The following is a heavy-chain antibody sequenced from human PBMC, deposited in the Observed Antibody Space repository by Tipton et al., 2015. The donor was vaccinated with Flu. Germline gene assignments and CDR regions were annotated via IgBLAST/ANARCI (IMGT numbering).Heavy chain of an antibody. CDR3: ARLVPTGFTVTTGYYFDY. V-gene: IGHV1-69*12. D-gene: IGHD4-11*01. Sequence: QVQLVQSGAEVKKPGSSVKVSCKASGGTFSSYAISWVRQAPGQGLEWMGGIIPIFGTANYAQKFQGRVTITADESTSTAYMELSSLRSEDTAVYYCARLVPTGFTVTTGYYFDYWGQGTLVTVSS. CDR2: IIPIFGTA. J-gene: IGHJ4*02. CDR1: GGTFSSYA.